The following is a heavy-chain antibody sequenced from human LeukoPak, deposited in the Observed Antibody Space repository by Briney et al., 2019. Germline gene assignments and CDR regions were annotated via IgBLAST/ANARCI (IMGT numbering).Heavy chain of an antibody. CDR2: INHSGST. J-gene: IGHJ4*02. CDR1: GGSFSGYY. V-gene: IGHV4-34*01. CDR3: ARGEYYFDY. Sequence: SETLSLTCAVYGGSFSGYYWSWIRQPPGKGLEWIGEINHSGSTNYNPSLKSRVTISVDTSKNQFPLKLSSVTAADTAVYYCARGEYYFDYWGQGTLVTVSS. D-gene: IGHD3-10*01.